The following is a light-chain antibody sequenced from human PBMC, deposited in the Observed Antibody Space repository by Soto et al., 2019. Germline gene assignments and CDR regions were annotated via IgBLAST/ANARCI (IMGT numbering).Light chain of an antibody. CDR3: SSFTSSSTGV. V-gene: IGLV2-14*01. J-gene: IGLJ3*02. Sequence: QSVLTQPASVSGSPGQSITISCTGTSSDIGGYNYVSWYQQHPGKAPKLMSYEVSNRPSGVYNRFSGSKSGNTASLTISGLQAEDEAYYYCSSFTSSSTGVFGGGTKLAVL. CDR1: SSDIGGYNY. CDR2: EVS.